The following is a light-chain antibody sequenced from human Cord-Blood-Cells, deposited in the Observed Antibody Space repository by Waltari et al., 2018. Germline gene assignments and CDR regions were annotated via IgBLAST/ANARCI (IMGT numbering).Light chain of an antibody. CDR2: EVS. J-gene: IGLJ2*01. V-gene: IGLV2-14*01. CDR1: SSDVGGYNY. CDR3: SSYTSSSTV. Sequence: QSALTQPASVSGSPGQSITISCTGTSSDVGGYNYVSWYQQHPGKAPKLMIYEVSNRPSGVSNRFSGSKSGNTASLTISGLQAEDEADYYCSSYTSSSTVFGGGTKLNVL.